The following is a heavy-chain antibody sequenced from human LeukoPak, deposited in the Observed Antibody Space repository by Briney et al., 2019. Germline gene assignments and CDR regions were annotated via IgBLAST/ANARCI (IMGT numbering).Heavy chain of an antibody. V-gene: IGHV1-18*01. CDR3: ARRLEWELSFDY. CDR2: ISAYNGDT. Sequence: ASVKVSCKASGYTFTSYGISGVRQAPGQGLEWVGWISAYNGDTNYAQKLQGRVTMTTDTSTSTAYMKLRSLRSDDTAVYYCARRLEWELSFDYWGQGTLVTVSS. J-gene: IGHJ4*02. D-gene: IGHD1-26*01. CDR1: GYTFTSYG.